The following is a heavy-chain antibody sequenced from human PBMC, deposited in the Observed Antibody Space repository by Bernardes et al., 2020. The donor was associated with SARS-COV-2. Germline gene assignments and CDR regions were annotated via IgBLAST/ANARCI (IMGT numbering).Heavy chain of an antibody. CDR1: GGSISSYY. D-gene: IGHD6-13*01. Sequence: SETLTLTCTVSGGSISSYYWSWIRQPAGPGLEWIGRIYTSGSTNYNPSLKSRVTMSVDTSKNQFSLKLSSVTAADTAVYYCARGGSSSWYFDFDYWGQGTLVTGSA. CDR3: ARGGSSSWYFDFDY. J-gene: IGHJ4*02. CDR2: IYTSGST. V-gene: IGHV4-4*07.